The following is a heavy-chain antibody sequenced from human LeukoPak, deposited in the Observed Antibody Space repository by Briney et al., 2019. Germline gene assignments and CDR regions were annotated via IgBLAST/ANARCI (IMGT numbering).Heavy chain of an antibody. J-gene: IGHJ4*02. Sequence: SETLSLTCTVSGGSISSSSYYWGWIRQPPGKGLEWIGSIYYSGSTYYNPSLKSRVTISVDTSKNQFSLKLSSVTAADTAVYYCARHRGITMVRGNRRYFDYWGQGTLVTVSS. CDR1: GGSISSSSYY. V-gene: IGHV4-39*01. CDR3: ARHRGITMVRGNRRYFDY. D-gene: IGHD3-10*01. CDR2: IYYSGST.